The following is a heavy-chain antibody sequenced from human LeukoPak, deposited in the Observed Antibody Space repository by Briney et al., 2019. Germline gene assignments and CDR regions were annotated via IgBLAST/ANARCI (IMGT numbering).Heavy chain of an antibody. Sequence: GGSLRLSCAASGFTFSNYDIHWVRQAAGKGLEWVAFVRSDGGIKYYADSVKGRFTISRDNSRTTVYLQMNSLRAEDTAVYHCARWVVATMFDYWGQGTLLTVSS. CDR2: VRSDGGIK. V-gene: IGHV3-30*02. CDR3: ARWVVATMFDY. J-gene: IGHJ4*02. D-gene: IGHD5-12*01. CDR1: GFTFSNYD.